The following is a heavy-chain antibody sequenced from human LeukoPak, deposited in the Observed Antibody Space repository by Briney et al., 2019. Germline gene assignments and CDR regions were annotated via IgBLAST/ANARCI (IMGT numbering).Heavy chain of an antibody. CDR3: ARSRYYDSSGVFDY. CDR2: ISYDGSNK. V-gene: IGHV3-30*04. Sequence: QSGGSLRLSCAASGFTFSSYAMHWVRQAPGKGLEWVAVISYDGSNKYYADSVKGRFTISRDNSKNTLNLQMNSLRAEDTAVYYCARSRYYDSSGVFDYWGQGTLVTVSS. J-gene: IGHJ4*02. D-gene: IGHD3-22*01. CDR1: GFTFSSYA.